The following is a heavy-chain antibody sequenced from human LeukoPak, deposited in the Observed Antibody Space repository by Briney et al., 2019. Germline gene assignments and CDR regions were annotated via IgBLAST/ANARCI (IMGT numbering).Heavy chain of an antibody. J-gene: IGHJ3*02. D-gene: IGHD4-23*01. Sequence: SQTVSLTCTVSGGSISSGDYYWSWIRQPPGKGLEWIGYIYYSGSTYYNPSLKSRVTISVDTSKNQFSLKLSSVTAADTAVYYCARDRNGRLEGPLSVVAFDIWGQGTMVTVSS. V-gene: IGHV4-30-4*08. CDR1: GGSISSGDYY. CDR2: IYYSGST. CDR3: ARDRNGRLEGPLSVVAFDI.